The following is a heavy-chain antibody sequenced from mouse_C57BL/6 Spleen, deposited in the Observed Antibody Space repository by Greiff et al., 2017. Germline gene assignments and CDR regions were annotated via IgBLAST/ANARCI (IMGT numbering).Heavy chain of an antibody. J-gene: IGHJ4*01. CDR3: ARKGRDGAMDY. CDR1: GFSLTSYG. D-gene: IGHD3-3*01. V-gene: IGHV2-2*01. Sequence: QVQLKQSGPGLVQPSQSLSITCTVSGFSLTSYGVHWVRQSPGKGLEWLGVIWSGGSTDYNAAFISRLSISKDNSKSQVFFKMNSLQADDTAIYYCARKGRDGAMDYWGQGTSVTVSS. CDR2: IWSGGST.